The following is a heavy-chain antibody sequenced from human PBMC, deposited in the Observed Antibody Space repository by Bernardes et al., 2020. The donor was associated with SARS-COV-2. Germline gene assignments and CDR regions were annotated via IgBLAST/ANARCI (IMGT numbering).Heavy chain of an antibody. J-gene: IGHJ6*02. D-gene: IGHD3-3*01. Sequence: GGSLRLSCAASGFTFSSYGMHWVRQAPGKGLEWVAVIWYDGSNKYYADSVKGRFTISRDNSKNTLYLQMNSLRAEDTAVYYCARTYYDFWSGYQLKYYYYYGMDVWGQGTTVTVSS. CDR1: GFTFSSYG. CDR3: ARTYYDFWSGYQLKYYYYYGMDV. CDR2: IWYDGSNK. V-gene: IGHV3-33*01.